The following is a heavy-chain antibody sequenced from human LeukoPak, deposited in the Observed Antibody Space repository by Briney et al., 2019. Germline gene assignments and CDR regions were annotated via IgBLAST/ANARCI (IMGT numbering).Heavy chain of an antibody. V-gene: IGHV4-59*12. CDR1: GGSISSYY. Sequence: SETLSLTCTVSGGSISSYYWSWIRQPPGKGLEWIGYIYYSGSTNYNPSLKSRVTISVDTSKNQFSLKLSSVTAADTAVYYCARDCGYSYGYYSYFDYWGQGTLVTVSS. D-gene: IGHD5-18*01. CDR3: ARDCGYSYGYYSYFDY. CDR2: IYYSGST. J-gene: IGHJ4*02.